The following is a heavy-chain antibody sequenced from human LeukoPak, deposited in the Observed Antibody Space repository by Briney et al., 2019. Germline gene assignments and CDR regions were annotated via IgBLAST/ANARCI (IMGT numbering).Heavy chain of an antibody. CDR2: IYYSGTT. CDR3: ARRSQPGTDYYYYMDV. CDR1: GDSISSSSYY. J-gene: IGHJ6*03. V-gene: IGHV4-39*01. D-gene: IGHD1-7*01. Sequence: PSETLSLTCTVSGDSISSSSYYWGWIRQPPEKGLEWIGNIYYSGTTYYNPSLKSRLTISVDTSKNQFSLKLYFVTAADTAVYYCARRSQPGTDYYYYMDVWGKGTTVTVSS.